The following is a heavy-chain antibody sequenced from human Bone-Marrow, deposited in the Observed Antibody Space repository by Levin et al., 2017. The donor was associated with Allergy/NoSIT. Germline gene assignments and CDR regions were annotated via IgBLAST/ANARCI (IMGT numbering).Heavy chain of an antibody. CDR2: IKQDGSEK. Sequence: GESLKISCAASGFTFSSYWMSWVRQAPGKGLEWVANIKQDGSEKYYVDSVKGRFTISRDNAKNSLYLQMNSLRAEDTAVYYCVIRITIFGVVVYGMDVWGQGTTVTVSS. CDR3: VIRITIFGVVVYGMDV. D-gene: IGHD3-3*01. J-gene: IGHJ6*02. CDR1: GFTFSSYW. V-gene: IGHV3-7*01.